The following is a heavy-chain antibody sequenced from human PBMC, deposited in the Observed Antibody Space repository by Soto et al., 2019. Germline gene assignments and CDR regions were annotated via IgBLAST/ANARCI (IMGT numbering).Heavy chain of an antibody. CDR3: ARRGYGSRWPNVYLDV. V-gene: IGHV3-64*01. CDR2: ISNNGAHT. D-gene: IGHD6-13*01. CDR1: GFTFSNYE. J-gene: IGHJ6*03. Sequence: EAQLVESGGGLVQPGGSLRLSCAASGFTFSNYEMHWVRQAPGKGLEYVSGISNNGAHTDYAKSVKGRFTISRDNSENTLYLQMGSMRSEDMASYYCARRGYGSRWPNVYLDVWGKGPTLTVSS.